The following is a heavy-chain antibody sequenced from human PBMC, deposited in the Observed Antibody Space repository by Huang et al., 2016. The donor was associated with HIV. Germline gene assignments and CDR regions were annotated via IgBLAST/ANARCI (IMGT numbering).Heavy chain of an antibody. CDR2: FNPEAGAR. CDR3: ATEGLWGEGNTLDY. V-gene: IGHV1-24*01. J-gene: IGHJ4*02. Sequence: QVQLTQSGAEVKKPGASVKGSCKISGDTLTESSMHWVRQAPGKGLEGMGSFNPEAGARVYAQRFQGRVTMTEATTTETAYLELSSLRSEDTAVYYCATEGLWGEGNTLDYWGQGTLVTVSS. D-gene: IGHD3-10*01. CDR1: GDTLTESS.